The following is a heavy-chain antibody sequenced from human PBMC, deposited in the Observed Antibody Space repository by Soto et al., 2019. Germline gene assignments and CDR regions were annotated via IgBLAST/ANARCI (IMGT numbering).Heavy chain of an antibody. CDR2: IDPCDSYT. V-gene: IGHV5-10-1*01. CDR3: ARQQNWFDP. Sequence: GGSLKISCKGSGYSFTSYWISSVRQRPGKGLQRWGRIDPCDSYTNYSAYFQLHVAISADKSISTAYLLGSSLKASHTAKYYCARQQNWFDPWGQGTLVPVSS. J-gene: IGHJ5*02. CDR1: GYSFTSYW.